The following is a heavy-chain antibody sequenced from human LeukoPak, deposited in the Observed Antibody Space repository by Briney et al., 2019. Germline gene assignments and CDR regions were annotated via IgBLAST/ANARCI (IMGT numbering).Heavy chain of an antibody. CDR1: GGSFSGYY. J-gene: IGHJ6*03. V-gene: IGHV4-34*01. CDR2: INHSGST. D-gene: IGHD3-9*01. CDR3: ARGRVRYYDILTGYRYYYYYMDV. Sequence: KPSETLSLTXAVYGGSFSGYYWSWIRQSPGKGLEWIGEINHSGSTNYNPSLKSRVTISVDTSKNQFSLKLSSVTAADTAVYYCARGRVRYYDILTGYRYYYYYMDVWGKGTTVTVSS.